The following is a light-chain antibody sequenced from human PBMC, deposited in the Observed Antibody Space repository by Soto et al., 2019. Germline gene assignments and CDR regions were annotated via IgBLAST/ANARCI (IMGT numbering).Light chain of an antibody. V-gene: IGKV3-15*01. Sequence: EIVMTQSPATLSVSPGERATLSCRASQSVSSKLAWFQQKPGQAPRLLISGASTRATGIPARFSGSGSGTDFTLTISSLQSEDSAVYYCHQYNNWPLTFGGGTKVEIK. CDR1: QSVSSK. CDR3: HQYNNWPLT. CDR2: GAS. J-gene: IGKJ4*01.